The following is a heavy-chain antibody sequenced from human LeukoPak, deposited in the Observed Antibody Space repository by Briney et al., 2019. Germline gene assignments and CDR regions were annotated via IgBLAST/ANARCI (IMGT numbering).Heavy chain of an antibody. CDR2: ISDTGITT. CDR3: AKDPSTFLTTGWYFDL. J-gene: IGHJ2*01. V-gene: IGHV3-23*01. Sequence: HSGGSLRLSCAASGFTFRNFAMTWVRQVPGKGLEWVSAISDTGITTHYADSVKGRFTISRDNSKSTLYLQMSSLRAVDTATYYCAKDPSTFLTTGWYFDLWGRGTLVTVSS. CDR1: GFTFRNFA. D-gene: IGHD4-17*01.